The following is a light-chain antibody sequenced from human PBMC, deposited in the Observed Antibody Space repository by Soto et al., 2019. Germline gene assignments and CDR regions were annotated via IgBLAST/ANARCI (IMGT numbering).Light chain of an antibody. Sequence: QSVLTQPPSASGTPGQRVTISCSGSSSNIGSNTVNWYQQLPGTAPKLLIYSNNQRPSGVPDRFSGSKSSTSASLAISGLQSEDEADYYCSAWDDSLNGAVFGGGTQLTVL. J-gene: IGLJ7*01. V-gene: IGLV1-44*01. CDR1: SSNIGSNT. CDR2: SNN. CDR3: SAWDDSLNGAV.